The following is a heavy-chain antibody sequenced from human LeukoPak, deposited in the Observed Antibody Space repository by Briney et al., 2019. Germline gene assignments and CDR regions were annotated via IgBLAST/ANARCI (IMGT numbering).Heavy chain of an antibody. V-gene: IGHV4-61*01. D-gene: IGHD1-26*01. CDR3: ARVWDFAFDI. CDR2: IYYSGST. CDR1: GYSISSGYY. Sequence: SETLSLTCAVSGYSISSGYYWSWIRQPPGKGLEWIGYIYYSGSTNYNPSLKSRVTISVDTSKNQFSLKLSSVTAADTAVYYCARVWDFAFDIWGQGTMVTVSS. J-gene: IGHJ3*02.